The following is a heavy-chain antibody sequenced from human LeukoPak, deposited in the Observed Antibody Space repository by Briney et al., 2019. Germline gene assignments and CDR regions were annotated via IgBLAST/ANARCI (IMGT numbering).Heavy chain of an antibody. D-gene: IGHD5-24*01. Sequence: GSLRLSCVASGLPIADFAMHWVRQAPGKGLEWVANIKQDGGEKYYVDSVKGRFTISRDNAKNSLYLQMNSLRPEDTAVYYCAGRGDGNLYYFDHWGQGTLVTASS. CDR2: IKQDGGEK. CDR3: AGRGDGNLYYFDH. V-gene: IGHV3-7*04. J-gene: IGHJ4*02. CDR1: GLPIADFA.